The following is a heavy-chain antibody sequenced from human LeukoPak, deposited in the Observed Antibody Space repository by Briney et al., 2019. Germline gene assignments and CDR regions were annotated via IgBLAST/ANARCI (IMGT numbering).Heavy chain of an antibody. D-gene: IGHD1-14*01. Sequence: SETLSLTCAVYGGSFSGYYWSWIRQPPGKGLEWIGEINHSGSTNYNPSLKSRVTISVDTSKNQFSLKLSSVTAADTAVYYCARRARRITPFDYWGQGTLVTVSS. V-gene: IGHV4-34*01. CDR1: GGSFSGYY. CDR2: INHSGST. CDR3: ARRARRITPFDY. J-gene: IGHJ4*02.